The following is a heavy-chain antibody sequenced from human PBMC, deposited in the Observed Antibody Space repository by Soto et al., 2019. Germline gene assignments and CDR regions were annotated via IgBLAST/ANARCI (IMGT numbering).Heavy chain of an antibody. Sequence: LSLTCAVYGGSFSGYFWTWIRQPPGKGLEWIGEINDSGSTNYNPSLKSRVTISVDTSKNQFSLKLSSVTAADTAVYYCAREVLRFLEWGFDPWGQGTLVTVSS. CDR2: INDSGST. CDR1: GGSFSGYF. CDR3: AREVLRFLEWGFDP. J-gene: IGHJ5*02. D-gene: IGHD3-3*01. V-gene: IGHV4-34*01.